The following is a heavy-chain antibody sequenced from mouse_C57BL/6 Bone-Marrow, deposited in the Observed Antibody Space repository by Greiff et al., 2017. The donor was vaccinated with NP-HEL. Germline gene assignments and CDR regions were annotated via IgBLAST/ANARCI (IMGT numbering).Heavy chain of an antibody. CDR2: SRNKANDYTT. D-gene: IGHD1-1*01. J-gene: IGHJ1*03. CDR3: ARDAPYYGSSYWYFDV. Sequence: EVNLVESGGGLVQSGRSLRLSCATSGFTFSDFYMEWVRQAPGKGLEWIAASRNKANDYTTEYSASVKGRFIVSRDTSQSILYLQMNALRAEDTAIYYCARDAPYYGSSYWYFDVWGTGTTVTVSS. CDR1: GFTFSDFY. V-gene: IGHV7-1*01.